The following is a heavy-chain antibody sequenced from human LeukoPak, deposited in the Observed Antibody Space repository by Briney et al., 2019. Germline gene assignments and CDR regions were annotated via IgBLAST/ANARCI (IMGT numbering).Heavy chain of an antibody. V-gene: IGHV4-59*01. CDR1: GGPISSYY. CDR3: ARAWQQLVFDY. D-gene: IGHD6-13*01. J-gene: IGHJ4*02. CDR2: IYYSGST. Sequence: SSETLSLTCTVSGGPISSYYWSWIRQPPGKGLEWIGYIYYSGSTNYNPSLKSRVTISVDTSKNQFSLKLSSVTAADTAVYYCARAWQQLVFDYWGQGTLVTVSS.